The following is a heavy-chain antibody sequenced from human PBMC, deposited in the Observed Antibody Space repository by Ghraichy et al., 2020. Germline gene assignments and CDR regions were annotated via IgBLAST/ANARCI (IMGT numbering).Heavy chain of an antibody. Sequence: GESLNISCAASGFNVRSTYMIWVRQAPGKGLEWVSVFYSGGTTRYADSVKGRFTISRDNSKNTLDLQMNSLRGDDTAVYYCARCSAWDKDGFDVWGQGAMVTVSS. CDR3: ARCSAWDKDGFDV. J-gene: IGHJ3*01. CDR2: FYSGGTT. V-gene: IGHV3-53*01. D-gene: IGHD6-19*01. CDR1: GFNVRSTY.